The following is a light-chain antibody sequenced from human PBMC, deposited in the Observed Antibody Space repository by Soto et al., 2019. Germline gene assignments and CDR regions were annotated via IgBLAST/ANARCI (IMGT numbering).Light chain of an antibody. CDR2: EVN. CDR3: CSYVGGSTYV. Sequence: QSALTQPASVSGFPGQSITISCTGTSSDVGSYNLVSWYQQHPGRAPKLLIYEVNKRPSGVSNDFSGSKSGNTASLTISGLRAEDEADYYCCSYVGGSTYVFGSGTKLTVL. V-gene: IGLV2-23*02. J-gene: IGLJ1*01. CDR1: SSDVGSYNL.